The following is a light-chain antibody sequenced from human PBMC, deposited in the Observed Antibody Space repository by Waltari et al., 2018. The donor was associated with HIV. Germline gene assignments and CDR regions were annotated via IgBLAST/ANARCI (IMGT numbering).Light chain of an antibody. CDR1: QSLFYSGDGHIY. Sequence: DVVMTQTPLSLPVTPGEPASISCRSSQSLFYSGDGHIYLDWYLQKPGQSPQFLIYTLSYRASGVPDRFTGSGSCTDFTLKISRVDAEDVGVYYCMQRLKFPITFGPGTRLEIK. V-gene: IGKV2-40*01. CDR2: TLS. CDR3: MQRLKFPIT. J-gene: IGKJ5*01.